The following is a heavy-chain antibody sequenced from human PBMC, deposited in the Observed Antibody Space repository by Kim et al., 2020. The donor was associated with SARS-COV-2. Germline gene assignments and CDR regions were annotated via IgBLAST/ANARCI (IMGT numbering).Heavy chain of an antibody. V-gene: IGHV3-48*03. Sequence: KGRCTISRDNAKNSLYLQMNRLRAEDTAVDYCARYSGWFRRRDKGDLFDYWGQGTLVTVSS. J-gene: IGHJ4*02. CDR3: ARYSGWFRRRDKGDLFDY. D-gene: IGHD6-19*01.